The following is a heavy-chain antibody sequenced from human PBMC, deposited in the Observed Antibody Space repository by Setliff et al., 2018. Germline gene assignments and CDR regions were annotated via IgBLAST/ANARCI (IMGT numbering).Heavy chain of an antibody. Sequence: GSLRLSCAASGFTFDDYTMHWVRQAPGKGLEWVSLISWDGGSTYYADSVKGRFTISRDNSKNSLYLQMNSLRTEDTALYYCAKDMGAPSNGMDVWVQGTTVTVS. CDR3: AKDMGAPSNGMDV. CDR1: GFTFDDYT. V-gene: IGHV3-43*01. D-gene: IGHD1-26*01. CDR2: ISWDGGST. J-gene: IGHJ6*02.